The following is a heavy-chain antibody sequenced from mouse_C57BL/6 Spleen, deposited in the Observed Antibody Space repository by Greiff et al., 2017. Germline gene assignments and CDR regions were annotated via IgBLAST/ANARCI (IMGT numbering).Heavy chain of an antibody. CDR2: INPNNGGT. CDR1: GYTFTDYN. J-gene: IGHJ4*01. CDR3: ERSSIDPFYYYTRDY. V-gene: IGHV1-18*01. Sequence: VQLQQSGPELVKPGASVKIPCKASGYTFTDYNMDWVKQTHGKSLEWIGDINPNNGGTIYNQKFKGKATLTVDKSSSTAYMELRSLTSEDTAVYYCERSSIDPFYYYTRDYWGQGTSVTVSS.